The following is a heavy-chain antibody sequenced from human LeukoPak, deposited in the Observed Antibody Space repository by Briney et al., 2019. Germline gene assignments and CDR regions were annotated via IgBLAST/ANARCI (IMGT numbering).Heavy chain of an antibody. CDR3: ARVRASGDYLSPNEYFHH. D-gene: IGHD4-17*01. Sequence: SVKVSCKASGGTFSSYAISWVRQAPGQGLEWMGRIIPIFGTANYAQKFQGRVTITADKSTSTAYMELSSLRSEDTAVYYCARVRASGDYLSPNEYFHHWGQGTLVTVSS. CDR2: IIPIFGTA. V-gene: IGHV1-69*06. CDR1: GGTFSSYA. J-gene: IGHJ1*01.